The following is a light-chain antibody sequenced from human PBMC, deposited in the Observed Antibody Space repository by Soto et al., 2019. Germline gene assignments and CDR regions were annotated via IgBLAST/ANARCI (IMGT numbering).Light chain of an antibody. CDR1: QGINNF. J-gene: IGKJ1*01. CDR2: AAS. Sequence: IQLTQSPSFLSASVGDRVTITCRASQGINNFLAWYQQKPGKAPKLLIFAASTLQSGVPSRFSGSGSGTDFSLTISSLQPEDFAIYYCQQFNTYPRTFGQGTTVELK. CDR3: QQFNTYPRT. V-gene: IGKV1-9*01.